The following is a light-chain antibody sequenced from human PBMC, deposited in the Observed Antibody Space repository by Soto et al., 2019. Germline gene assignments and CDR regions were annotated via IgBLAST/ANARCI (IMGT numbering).Light chain of an antibody. CDR2: DAS. CDR3: QQYDTFLT. J-gene: IGKJ4*01. CDR1: QDIRNY. V-gene: IGKV1-33*01. Sequence: DIQLTQSPSSLSASVGDSVTISCQANQDIRNYLNWYQQKPGKAPKLLIYDASNLEKGVPSRFRGSGSGTDFTVTISSLQTEDLATYYCQQYDTFLTFGGGTKVGI.